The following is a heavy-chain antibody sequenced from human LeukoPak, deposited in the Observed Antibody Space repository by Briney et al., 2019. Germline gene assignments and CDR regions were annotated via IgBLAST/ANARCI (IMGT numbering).Heavy chain of an antibody. D-gene: IGHD3-16*01. CDR3: ARAGGGVFDY. CDR2: IKQDGCEK. CDR1: GFTFSSYW. V-gene: IGHV3-7*03. Sequence: GGSLKLSCVDSGFTFSSYWMSWVRQAPGKGLEWVANIKQDGCEKYYVDSVKGRFTISRDNAKNSLYLQMNSLRAEDTAVYYCARAGGGVFDYWGQGTLVTVSS. J-gene: IGHJ4*02.